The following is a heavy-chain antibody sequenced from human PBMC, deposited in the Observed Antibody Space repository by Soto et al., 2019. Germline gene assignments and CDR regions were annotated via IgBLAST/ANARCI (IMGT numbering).Heavy chain of an antibody. D-gene: IGHD6-19*01. CDR3: ARSHSSGCDY. J-gene: IGHJ4*02. CDR1: GGSFSGYY. CDR2: INHSGST. V-gene: IGHV4-34*01. Sequence: QVQLQQWGAGLLKPSETLSLTCAVYGGSFSGYYWSWIRQPPGKGLEWIGEINHSGSTNYNPSLKSRVTISVDTYKKQFSLKLSSVTAADTAVYYCARSHSSGCDYWGQGTLVTVSS.